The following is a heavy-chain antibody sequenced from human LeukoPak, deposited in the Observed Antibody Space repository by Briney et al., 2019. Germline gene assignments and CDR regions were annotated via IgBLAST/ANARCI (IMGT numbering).Heavy chain of an antibody. J-gene: IGHJ4*02. CDR1: GFTFSSYW. CDR3: ARDQTLDF. Sequence: GGSLRLSCAASGFTFSSYWMSWVRQAPGKGLEWVANIKEDGSDNYYVDSVKGRFTVSRDNAKNSLYLQMNSLRAEDTALYYCARDQTLDFWGQGTLGTVSS. CDR2: IKEDGSDN. V-gene: IGHV3-7*01.